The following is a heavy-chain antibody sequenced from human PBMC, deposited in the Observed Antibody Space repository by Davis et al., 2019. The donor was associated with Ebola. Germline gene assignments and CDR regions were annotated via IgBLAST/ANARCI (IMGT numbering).Heavy chain of an antibody. CDR2: INPSGGST. Sequence: ASVKVSCKASGYTFTGYYMHWVRQAPGQGLEWMGIINPSGGSTSYAQKFQGRVTMTRDTSTSTVYMELSSLRSEDTAVYYCARDSGAILNSSGWYGGREYYYGMDVWGQGTTVTVSS. V-gene: IGHV1-46*01. CDR3: ARDSGAILNSSGWYGGREYYYGMDV. J-gene: IGHJ6*02. CDR1: GYTFTGYY. D-gene: IGHD6-19*01.